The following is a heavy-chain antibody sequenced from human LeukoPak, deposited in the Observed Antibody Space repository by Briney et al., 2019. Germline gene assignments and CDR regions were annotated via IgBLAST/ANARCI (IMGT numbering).Heavy chain of an antibody. J-gene: IGHJ4*02. CDR3: ARVNYDSSGYPYFDY. Sequence: ASVKVSCKASGGTFSSYAISWVRQAPGQGLEWMGRIIPILGIANYAQKFQGRVTITADKSTSTAYMELSSLRSEDTAVYYCARVNYDSSGYPYFDYWGQGTLVTVSS. D-gene: IGHD3-22*01. CDR1: GGTFSSYA. CDR2: IIPILGIA. V-gene: IGHV1-69*04.